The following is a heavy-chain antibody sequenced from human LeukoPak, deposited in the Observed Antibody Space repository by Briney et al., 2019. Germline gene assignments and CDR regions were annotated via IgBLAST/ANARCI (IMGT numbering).Heavy chain of an antibody. J-gene: IGHJ4*02. V-gene: IGHV3-48*03. CDR2: ISSTGSSI. D-gene: IGHD2-15*01. Sequence: GGSLRLSCAASGFTFSSYEMNWVRQARGKGLEWVSFISSTGSSIYYADSVKGRFTISRDNAKNSLYLQMNGLRAEDTAVYYCARYYCSGGSCYSADTYLDFWGLGTLVTVSS. CDR3: ARYYCSGGSCYSADTYLDF. CDR1: GFTFSSYE.